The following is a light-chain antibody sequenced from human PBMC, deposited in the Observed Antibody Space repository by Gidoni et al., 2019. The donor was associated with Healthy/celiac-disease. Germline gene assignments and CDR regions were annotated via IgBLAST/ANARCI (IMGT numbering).Light chain of an antibody. CDR2: DAS. Sequence: IVFPPSPATLSLSPGEIATLSCRASQSVSSYLAWYQQKPGQAPRLLIYDASNRATGIPARFSGSGSGTDFTLTISSLEPEDFAVYYCQQRSNWRALTFGGGTKVEIK. V-gene: IGKV3-11*01. CDR3: QQRSNWRALT. J-gene: IGKJ4*01. CDR1: QSVSSY.